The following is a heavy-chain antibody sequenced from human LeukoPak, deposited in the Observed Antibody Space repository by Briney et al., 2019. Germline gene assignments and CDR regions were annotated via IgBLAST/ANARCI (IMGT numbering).Heavy chain of an antibody. CDR3: ERRIVGATVFDL. V-gene: IGHV3-23*01. Sequence: GGSLRLSCAASGFTFSSYAMSWVRQAPGKGLEWVSAISVSGGSTYYADSVKGRFTISRDNPKNTLYLQMNSLRAEDTAVYYCERRIVGATVFDLWGRGTLVTVSS. CDR1: GFTFSSYA. J-gene: IGHJ2*01. CDR2: ISVSGGST. D-gene: IGHD1-26*01.